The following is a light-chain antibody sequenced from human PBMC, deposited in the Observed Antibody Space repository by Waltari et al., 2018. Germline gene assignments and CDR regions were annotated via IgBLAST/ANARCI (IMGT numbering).Light chain of an antibody. CDR3: QHHVSLPAT. J-gene: IGKJ1*01. CDR2: GAS. CDR1: QSVRRY. V-gene: IGKV3-20*01. Sequence: DIVLTHAPGTLSLSPGERATLSCRARQSVRRYLAGYQQKPGQAPRLLIHGASTRATGIPDRFSGRGSGTDFSLTISRLELEDFAVYFCQHHVSLPATFGQGTKVEIK.